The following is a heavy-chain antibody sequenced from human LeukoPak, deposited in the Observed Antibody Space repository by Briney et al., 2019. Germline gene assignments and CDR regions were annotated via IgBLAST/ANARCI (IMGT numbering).Heavy chain of an antibody. D-gene: IGHD2-2*01. Sequence: VGCLRVSCAGPGFTFSSYAMSCVREAPGEGLGWGSGISGSGGSTYYADSVKGRFTISRDNSKNTLYLQMNSPRAEDTAVYYCAKGYWGSPNGYGDYWGQGTMVTVSS. J-gene: IGHJ4*02. CDR1: GFTFSSYA. CDR2: ISGSGGST. CDR3: AKGYWGSPNGYGDY. V-gene: IGHV3-23*01.